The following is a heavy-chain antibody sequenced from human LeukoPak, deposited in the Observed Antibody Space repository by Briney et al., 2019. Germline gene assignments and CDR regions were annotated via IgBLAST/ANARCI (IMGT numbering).Heavy chain of an antibody. CDR2: ISSSGSTI. J-gene: IGHJ4*02. V-gene: IGHV3-48*03. CDR1: GFTFSSYE. CDR3: ASGGYCTSGVCYGAFGY. Sequence: RGSLRLSCAASGFTFSSYEMNWVRQAPGKGLEWVSYISSSGSTIYYADSVKGRFTISRDNAKNSLYLQMNSLRAEDTAVYYCASGGYCTSGVCYGAFGYWGQGTLVTVSS. D-gene: IGHD2-8*01.